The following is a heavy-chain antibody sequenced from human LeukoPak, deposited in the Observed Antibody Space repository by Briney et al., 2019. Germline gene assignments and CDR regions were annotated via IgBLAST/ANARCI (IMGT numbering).Heavy chain of an antibody. D-gene: IGHD4-17*01. CDR1: GFTFSSYS. J-gene: IGHJ4*02. CDR2: ISSSSSYI. Sequence: PGGSLTLSCAASGFTFSSYSMNWVRQAPGKGLEWVSSISSSSSYIYYADSVKGRFTISRDNAKNSLYLQMNSLRAEDTAVYYCASILNHGDYVDLDYWGQGTLVTVSS. V-gene: IGHV3-21*01. CDR3: ASILNHGDYVDLDY.